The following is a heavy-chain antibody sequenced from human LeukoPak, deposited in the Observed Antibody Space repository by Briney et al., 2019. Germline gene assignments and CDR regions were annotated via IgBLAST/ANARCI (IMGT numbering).Heavy chain of an antibody. Sequence: SVKVSCKASGGTFISYAISWVRQAPGQGLEWMGRIIPILGIANYAQKFQGRVTITADKSTSTAYMELSSLRSEDTAVYYCAREMATGFNGAFDIWGQGTMVTVSS. CDR2: IIPILGIA. CDR1: GGTFISYA. D-gene: IGHD5-24*01. CDR3: AREMATGFNGAFDI. J-gene: IGHJ3*02. V-gene: IGHV1-69*04.